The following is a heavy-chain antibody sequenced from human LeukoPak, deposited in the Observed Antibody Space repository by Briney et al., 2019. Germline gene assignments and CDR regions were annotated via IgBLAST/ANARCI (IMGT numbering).Heavy chain of an antibody. CDR2: IYTSGST. Sequence: PSETLSLTCTVSGGSISSYYWSWIRQPAGKGLEWIGRIYTSGSTNYNPSLKSRVTMSVDTSKNQFSLKLSSVTAADTAVYYCARDHYYGSGSYGLSYNWFDPWGQGTLVTVSS. CDR1: GGSISSYY. J-gene: IGHJ5*02. D-gene: IGHD3-10*01. CDR3: ARDHYYGSGSYGLSYNWFDP. V-gene: IGHV4-4*07.